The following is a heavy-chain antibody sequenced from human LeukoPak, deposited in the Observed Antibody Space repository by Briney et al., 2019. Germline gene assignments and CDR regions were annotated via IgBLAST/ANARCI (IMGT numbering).Heavy chain of an antibody. CDR2: IYPGDSDS. D-gene: IGHD6-19*01. J-gene: IGHJ4*02. V-gene: IGHV5-51*01. CDR1: GYTFTNYW. Sequence: GESLKISCKGSGYTFTNYWIAWVRQMPGRGLEWMGMIYPGDSDSRYSPSFQGQVTFSADKSISTAYLQWSSLKASDSAMYYCVRESGYSSGWYPYLGQGTLVTVSS. CDR3: VRESGYSSGWYPY.